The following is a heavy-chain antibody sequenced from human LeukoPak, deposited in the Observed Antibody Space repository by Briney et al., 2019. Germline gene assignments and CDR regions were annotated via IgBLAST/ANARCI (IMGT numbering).Heavy chain of an antibody. J-gene: IGHJ5*02. CDR1: GYTFTGYY. V-gene: IGHV1-2*02. D-gene: IGHD6-19*01. CDR2: INPNSGGT. Sequence: ASVKVSCTASGYTFTGYYMHWVRQAPGQGLEWMGWINPNSGGTNYAQKFQGRVTMTRDTSISTAYMELSRLRSDDTAVYYCARISGWYGWFDPWGQGTLVTVSS. CDR3: ARISGWYGWFDP.